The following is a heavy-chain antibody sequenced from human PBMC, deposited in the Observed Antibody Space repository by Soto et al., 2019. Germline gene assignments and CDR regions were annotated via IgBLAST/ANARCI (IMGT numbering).Heavy chain of an antibody. Sequence: SETLSLTCSVSGGSISGSYWSWVRQSPGKGLEWLGYAYYTGSTNYSPSLRSRVSISVDTSKNEFSLRLSSVTAADTAVYFCARSVAVPGAHIDYWGQGTQVTVSS. CDR1: GGSISGSY. D-gene: IGHD6-19*01. CDR3: ARSVAVPGAHIDY. J-gene: IGHJ4*02. V-gene: IGHV4-59*01. CDR2: AYYTGST.